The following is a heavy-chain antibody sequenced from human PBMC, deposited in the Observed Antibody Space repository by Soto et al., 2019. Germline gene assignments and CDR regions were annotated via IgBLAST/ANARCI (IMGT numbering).Heavy chain of an antibody. D-gene: IGHD2-15*01. CDR3: AKDVDCNGGSCYYFDY. Sequence: SCKASGYTFTSYYMHWVRQAPGKGLEWVSGISGSGGSTYYADSVKGRFTISRDNSKNTVYLQMNSLRAEDTAVYYCAKDVDCNGGSCYYFDYWGQGTLVTVSS. CDR2: ISGSGGST. J-gene: IGHJ4*02. V-gene: IGHV3-23*01. CDR1: GYTFTSYY.